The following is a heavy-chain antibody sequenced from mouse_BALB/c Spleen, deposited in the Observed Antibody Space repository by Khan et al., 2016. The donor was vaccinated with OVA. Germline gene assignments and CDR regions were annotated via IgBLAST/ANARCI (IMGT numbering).Heavy chain of an antibody. CDR1: GFTFSTYA. J-gene: IGHJ3*01. Sequence: EVELVESGGGLVKPGGSLKLSCAASGFTFSTYAMFWVRQTPEKRLEWVATISSDGDYTYFPDNVTGRFTISRDNAKNTLCLQMTSLRSEDTAMYYCARSPYGNFAYWGQGTLVTVSA. V-gene: IGHV5-9-3*01. CDR2: ISSDGDYT. CDR3: ARSPYGNFAY. D-gene: IGHD2-1*01.